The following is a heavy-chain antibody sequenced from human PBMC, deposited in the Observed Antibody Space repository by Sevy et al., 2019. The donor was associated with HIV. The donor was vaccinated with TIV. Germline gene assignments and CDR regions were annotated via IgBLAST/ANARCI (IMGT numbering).Heavy chain of an antibody. V-gene: IGHV3-30*04. J-gene: IGHJ3*02. CDR2: ISYDGSNT. CDR3: ARYTPQRALDI. Sequence: GGSLRLSCVGSGFTFSSYALHWVRQAPDKGLEWGAVISYDGSNTYYADSVKDRFTISRENSKNTLYMEMNSLRADDTDVFYCARYTPQRALDIWGQGTTVTVSS. CDR1: GFTFSSYA.